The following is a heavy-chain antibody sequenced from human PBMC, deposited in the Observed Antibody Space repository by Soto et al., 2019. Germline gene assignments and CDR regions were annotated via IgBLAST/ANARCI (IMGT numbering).Heavy chain of an antibody. CDR1: GFTFDDYA. V-gene: IGHV3-9*01. Sequence: EVQLVESGGGLVQPGRSLRLSCAASGFTFDDYAMHWVRQAPGKGLEWVSGISWNSGSIGYADSVKGRFTISRDNAKNSLYLKMNSLRAEDTALYYCSKDGTAASGGYFDYWGQGTLVTVSS. D-gene: IGHD6-13*01. J-gene: IGHJ4*02. CDR2: ISWNSGSI. CDR3: SKDGTAASGGYFDY.